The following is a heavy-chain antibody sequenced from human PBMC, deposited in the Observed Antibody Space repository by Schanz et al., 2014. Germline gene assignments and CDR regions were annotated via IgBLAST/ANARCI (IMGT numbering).Heavy chain of an antibody. CDR2: ISGGGGTT. J-gene: IGHJ3*02. D-gene: IGHD3-10*01. CDR1: GFNFSDYA. CDR3: AKGRFGELSAFDI. Sequence: EVQLVESGGGWVQPGGSLRLSCAASGFNFSDYAMCWVRQAPGKGLEWVSAISGGGGTTYYTDSVKGRFTISRDNSKSTLYLQMNSLRAEDTAVYYCAKGRFGELSAFDIWGQGTMVTVSS. V-gene: IGHV3-23*04.